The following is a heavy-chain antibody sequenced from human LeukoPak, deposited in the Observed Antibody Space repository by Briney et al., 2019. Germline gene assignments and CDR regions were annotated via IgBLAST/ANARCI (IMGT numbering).Heavy chain of an antibody. D-gene: IGHD3-10*01. CDR3: ARGITMVRGRLRYYYMDV. CDR2: IKQDGSEK. CDR1: GFTFSSYW. Sequence: PGGSLRLSCAASGFTFSSYWMSWVRQAPGKGLEWVANIKQDGSEKYYVDSVKGRFTISRDNAKNSLYLQMNSLRAEDTAVYYCARGITMVRGRLRYYYMDVWGKGTTVTISS. J-gene: IGHJ6*03. V-gene: IGHV3-7*01.